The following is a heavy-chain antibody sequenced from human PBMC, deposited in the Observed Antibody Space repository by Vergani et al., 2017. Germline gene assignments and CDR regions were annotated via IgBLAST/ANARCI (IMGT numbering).Heavy chain of an antibody. CDR1: GFTFSSYA. V-gene: IGHV3-30*04. Sequence: QVQLVESGGGVVQPGRSLRLSCAASGFTFSSYAMHWVRQAPGKGLEWVAVISYDGSNKYYADSVKGRFTISRDNSKNTLYLQMNSLKTEDTAVYYCTREGSFDWLYPHNWFDPWGQGTLVTVSS. CDR3: TREGSFDWLYPHNWFDP. J-gene: IGHJ5*02. D-gene: IGHD3-9*01. CDR2: ISYDGSNK.